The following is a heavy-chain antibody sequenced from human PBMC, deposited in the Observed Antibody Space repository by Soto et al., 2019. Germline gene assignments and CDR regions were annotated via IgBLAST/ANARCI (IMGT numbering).Heavy chain of an antibody. J-gene: IGHJ4*02. V-gene: IGHV4-39*01. D-gene: IGHD3-10*01. CDR3: ASMRNYIGSGSVPDF. CDR1: GGSISRNDYY. CDR2: IHYTGSA. Sequence: QLQLQESGPGLVKPSETLSLTCSVSGGSISRNDYYWAWLRQPPGKGLEWIGTIHYTGSAYHNPSLESRVTMSAETSKNQFSLKVSSVIATDTAVYYCASMRNYIGSGSVPDFWGQGTPVTVSS.